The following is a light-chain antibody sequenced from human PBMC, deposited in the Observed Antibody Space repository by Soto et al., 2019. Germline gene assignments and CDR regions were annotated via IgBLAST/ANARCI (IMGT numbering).Light chain of an antibody. V-gene: IGKV3-20*01. J-gene: IGKJ1*01. CDR3: QQYNTWWT. CDR2: GAS. CDR1: QSVSSNY. Sequence: EIVLTQSPGTLSLSPGERATLSCRASQSVSSNYLAWYQQKPGQAPRLLFYGASVRATGIPDRFTGSGSGTDFTLTITSLQSEDFAVYYCQQYNTWWTFGQGTKVDIK.